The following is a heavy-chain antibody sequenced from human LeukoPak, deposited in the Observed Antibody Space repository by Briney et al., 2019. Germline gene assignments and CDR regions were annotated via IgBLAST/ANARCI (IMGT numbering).Heavy chain of an antibody. J-gene: IGHJ4*02. CDR3: ARGKGLYGSGSYYAVDY. CDR2: INYSGSA. V-gene: IGHV4-34*01. Sequence: PSETLSLTCAVYGGSFSGNYWTWIRQAPGKGLEWIGEINYSGSAKYNPSLESRLTISIDTSKNQFSLRLSSVTAADTGVYYCARGKGLYGSGSYYAVDYWGQGTLVTVSS. D-gene: IGHD3-10*01. CDR1: GGSFSGNY.